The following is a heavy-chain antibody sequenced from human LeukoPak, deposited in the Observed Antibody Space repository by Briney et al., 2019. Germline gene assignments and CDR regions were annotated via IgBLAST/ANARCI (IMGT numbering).Heavy chain of an antibody. Sequence: SETLSLTFTVSGGSISSGSYYWSWIRQPAGKGLEWIGRIYTSGSTNYNPSLKSRVTISVDTSKNQFSLKLSSVTAADTAVYYCARDAPSPPDYSNYVGSYYYYMDVWGKGTTVTVSS. D-gene: IGHD4-11*01. CDR1: GGSISSGSYY. J-gene: IGHJ6*03. CDR3: ARDAPSPPDYSNYVGSYYYYMDV. V-gene: IGHV4-61*02. CDR2: IYTSGST.